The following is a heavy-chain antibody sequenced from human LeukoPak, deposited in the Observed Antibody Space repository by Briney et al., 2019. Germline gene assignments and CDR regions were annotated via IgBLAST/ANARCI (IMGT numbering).Heavy chain of an antibody. CDR1: GFTFTSYW. J-gene: IGHJ3*02. V-gene: IGHV3-7*01. CDR2: IKQDGSEK. Sequence: GGSLTLSCAASGFTFTSYWMSWLRRAPGKGREGVANIKQDGSEKYYVDSVKGRFTISRDNAKNSLYLQMNSLRAEDTAVYYCARPGYCSGGSCYVAFDIWGQGTMVTVSS. D-gene: IGHD2-15*01. CDR3: ARPGYCSGGSCYVAFDI.